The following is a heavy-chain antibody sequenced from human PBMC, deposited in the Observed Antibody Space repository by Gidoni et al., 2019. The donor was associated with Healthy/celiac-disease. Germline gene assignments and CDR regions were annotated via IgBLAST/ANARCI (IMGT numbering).Heavy chain of an antibody. Sequence: QVQLQQWGAGLLKPSETLSLTCAVYGGSFSGYYWSWIRQPPGKGLEWIGEINHSGSTNYNPSLKSRVTISVDTSKNQFSLKLSSVTAADTAMYYCARARGIAAASWFDPWGQGTLVTVSS. D-gene: IGHD6-13*01. V-gene: IGHV4-34*01. CDR1: GGSFSGYY. CDR3: ARARGIAAASWFDP. CDR2: INHSGST. J-gene: IGHJ5*02.